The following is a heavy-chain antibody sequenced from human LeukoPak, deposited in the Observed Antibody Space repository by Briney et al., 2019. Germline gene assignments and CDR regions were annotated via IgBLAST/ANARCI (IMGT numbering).Heavy chain of an antibody. Sequence: GASVKVSCKASGYTFTTYALNWVRQAPGQGLEWMGRINPNSGGTNYAQKFQGRVTMTRDTSISTAYMELSRLRSDDTAVYYCARNWRYDFWAGMDVWGQGTTVTVSS. CDR2: INPNSGGT. CDR1: GYTFTTYA. D-gene: IGHD3-3*01. V-gene: IGHV1-2*06. J-gene: IGHJ6*02. CDR3: ARNWRYDFWAGMDV.